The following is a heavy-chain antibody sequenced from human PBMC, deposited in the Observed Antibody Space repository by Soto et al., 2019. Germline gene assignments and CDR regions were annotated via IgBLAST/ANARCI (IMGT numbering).Heavy chain of an antibody. Sequence: PGGSLRLSCAASGFTFSSYGMHWVRQAPGKGLEWVAVISYDGSNKYYADSVKGRFTISRDNSKNTLYLQMNSLRAEDTAVYYCAKALLRYFDWNQFDPWGQGTLVTVSS. CDR2: ISYDGSNK. CDR3: AKALLRYFDWNQFDP. D-gene: IGHD3-9*01. CDR1: GFTFSSYG. J-gene: IGHJ5*02. V-gene: IGHV3-30*18.